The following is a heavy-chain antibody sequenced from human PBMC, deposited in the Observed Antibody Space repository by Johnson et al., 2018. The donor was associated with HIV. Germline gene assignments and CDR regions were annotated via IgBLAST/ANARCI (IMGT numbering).Heavy chain of an antibody. V-gene: IGHV3-20*04. D-gene: IGHD1-1*01. Sequence: VQLVESGGGVVRPGGSLRLSCAASGFIFDESGLSWVRQVPGKGLEWVSGRNWNGGSTNYADSVQGRFTIYRDNFKNTLYLQMNGLRPEDTAVYYCAKEDPWRRAFDIWGQGTVVTVSS. CDR2: RNWNGGST. CDR3: AKEDPWRRAFDI. CDR1: GFIFDESG. J-gene: IGHJ3*02.